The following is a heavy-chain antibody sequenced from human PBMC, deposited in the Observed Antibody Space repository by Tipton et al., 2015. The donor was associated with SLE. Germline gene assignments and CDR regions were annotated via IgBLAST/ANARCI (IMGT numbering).Heavy chain of an antibody. CDR2: IYYSGST. Sequence: TLSLTCTVSGGSISSYYWSWIRQPPGKGLEWIGYIYYSGSTNYNPSLKSRVTISVDTSKNQFSLKLSSVTAADTAVYYFASRYYYDRQLFDYWGQGTLVTVSS. D-gene: IGHD3-22*01. CDR3: ASRYYYDRQLFDY. J-gene: IGHJ4*02. V-gene: IGHV4-59*07. CDR1: GGSISSYY.